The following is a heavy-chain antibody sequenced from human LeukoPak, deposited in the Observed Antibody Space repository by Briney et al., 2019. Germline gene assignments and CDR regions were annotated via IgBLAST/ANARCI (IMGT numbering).Heavy chain of an antibody. V-gene: IGHV3-30*04. D-gene: IGHD2-15*01. CDR2: ISYDGSNK. CDR1: GFTFSSYA. J-gene: IGHJ4*02. Sequence: GGSLRLSCAASGFTFSSYAMHRVRQAPGKGLEWVAVISYDGSNKYYADSVKGRFTISRDNSKNTLYLQMNSLRAEDTAVYYCARDPLGYCSGGSCAGGYYFDYWGQGTLVTVSS. CDR3: ARDPLGYCSGGSCAGGYYFDY.